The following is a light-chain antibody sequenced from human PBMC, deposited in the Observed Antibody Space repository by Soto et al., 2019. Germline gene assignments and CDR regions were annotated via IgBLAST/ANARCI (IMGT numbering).Light chain of an antibody. CDR2: GAS. CDR3: QQYDGSPIT. CDR1: QSVSSN. Sequence: EIVMTQSPATLSVSPGERATLSCRASQSVSSNLAWYQQKPGQAPRLLIYGASTRATGIPARFSGSGSGTEFTLTISRVEPEDFALYICQQYDGSPITFGQGTRLEIK. V-gene: IGKV3-15*01. J-gene: IGKJ5*01.